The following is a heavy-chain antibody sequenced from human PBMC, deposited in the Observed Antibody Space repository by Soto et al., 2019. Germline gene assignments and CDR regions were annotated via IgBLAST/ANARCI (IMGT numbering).Heavy chain of an antibody. CDR2: ISYDGSNK. V-gene: IGHV3-30-3*01. Sequence: PGGSLRLSCAASGFTFSSYAMHWVRQAPGKGLEWVAVISYDGSNKYYADSVKGRFTISRDNSKNTLYLQMNSLRAEDTAVYYCARGEGMWGQGTLVTVSS. D-gene: IGHD1-26*01. J-gene: IGHJ4*02. CDR1: GFTFSSYA. CDR3: ARGEGM.